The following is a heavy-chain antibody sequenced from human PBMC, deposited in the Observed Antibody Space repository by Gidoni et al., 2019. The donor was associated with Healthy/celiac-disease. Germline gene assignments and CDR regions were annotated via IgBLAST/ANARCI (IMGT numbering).Heavy chain of an antibody. V-gene: IGHV1-69*01. CDR1: GGTFSSYA. Sequence: QVQLVQSGAEVKKPGSSVKVSCKASGGTFSSYAISWVRQAPGQGLEWMGGIIPIFGTANYAQKFQGRVTITADESTSTAYMERSSLRSEDTAVYYCARRIAPEMATIPLSSGAFDIWGQGTMVTVSS. CDR2: IIPIFGTA. D-gene: IGHD5-12*01. CDR3: ARRIAPEMATIPLSSGAFDI. J-gene: IGHJ3*02.